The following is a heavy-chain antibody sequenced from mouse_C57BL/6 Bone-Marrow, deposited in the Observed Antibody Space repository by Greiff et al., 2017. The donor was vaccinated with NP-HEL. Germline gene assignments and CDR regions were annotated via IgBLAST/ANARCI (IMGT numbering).Heavy chain of an antibody. CDR3: ARLYTTVVAKWYFDV. CDR2: IYPSDSET. CDR1: GYTFTSYW. V-gene: IGHV1-61*01. D-gene: IGHD1-1*01. Sequence: QVQLQQPGAELVRPGSSVKLSCKASGYTFTSYWMDWVKQRPGQGLEWIGNIYPSDSETHYNQKFKDKATLTVDQSSSTAYMQLSSLTSEDSAVYYCARLYTTVVAKWYFDVWGTGTTVTVSS. J-gene: IGHJ1*03.